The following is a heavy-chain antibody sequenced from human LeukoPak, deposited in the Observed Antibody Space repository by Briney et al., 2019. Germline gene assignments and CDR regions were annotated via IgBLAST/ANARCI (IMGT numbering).Heavy chain of an antibody. Sequence: SSETLSLTCSVSGGSVTNTSGYYWAWIRQSPGKRLEWIGSFYYRGNTYYNLSLKSRLTISVDTSKNQFSLKMSSVTATDTAIYYCARRRSDPGAFDIRGQGTQVTVSS. CDR2: FYYRGNT. V-gene: IGHV4-39*01. D-gene: IGHD2-21*02. CDR3: ARRRSDPGAFDI. J-gene: IGHJ3*02. CDR1: GGSVTNTSGYY.